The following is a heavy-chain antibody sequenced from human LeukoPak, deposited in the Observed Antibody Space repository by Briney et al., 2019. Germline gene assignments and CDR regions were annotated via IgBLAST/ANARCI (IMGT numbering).Heavy chain of an antibody. CDR3: ARDLSFDWFPYYFDY. CDR2: IYTSGST. J-gene: IGHJ4*02. CDR1: GGSFSSGSYY. Sequence: SETLSLTCAVYGGSFSSGSYYWSWIRQPAGKGLEWIGRIYTSGSTNYNPSLKSRVTISVDTSKNQFFLKLSSVTAADTAVYYCARDLSFDWFPYYFDYWGQGILVTVSS. D-gene: IGHD3-9*01. V-gene: IGHV4-61*02.